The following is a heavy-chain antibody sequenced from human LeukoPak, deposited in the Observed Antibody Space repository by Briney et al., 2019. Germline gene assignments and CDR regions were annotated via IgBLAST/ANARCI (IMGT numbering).Heavy chain of an antibody. V-gene: IGHV4-38-2*02. D-gene: IGHD2-2*02. CDR1: GYSISSGYY. J-gene: IGHJ6*02. Sequence: SETLSLTCTVSGYSISSGYYWGWIRQPPGKGLEWIGSIYHSGSTYYNPSLKSRVTISVDTSKSQFSLKLSSVTAADTAVYYCAAAYCSSASCYISPDYYYGMDVWGQGTTVTVSS. CDR3: AAAYCSSASCYISPDYYYGMDV. CDR2: IYHSGST.